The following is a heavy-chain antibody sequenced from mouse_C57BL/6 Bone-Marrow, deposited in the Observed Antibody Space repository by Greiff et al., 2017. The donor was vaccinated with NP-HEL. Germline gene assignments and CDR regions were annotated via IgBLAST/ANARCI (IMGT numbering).Heavy chain of an antibody. Sequence: EVKVVESGEGLVKPGGSLKLSCAASGFTFSSYAMSWVRQTPEKRLEWVAYISSGGDYIYYADTVKGRFTISRDNARNTLYLQMSSLKSEDTAMYYCTRDHYGSSTEYFDYWGQGTTLTVSS. CDR2: ISSGGDYI. CDR1: GFTFSSYA. CDR3: TRDHYGSSTEYFDY. J-gene: IGHJ2*01. D-gene: IGHD1-1*01. V-gene: IGHV5-9-1*02.